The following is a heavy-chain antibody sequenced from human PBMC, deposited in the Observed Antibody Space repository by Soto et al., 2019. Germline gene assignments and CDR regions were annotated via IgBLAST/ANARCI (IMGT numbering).Heavy chain of an antibody. CDR3: ARSGRGAADYYYGMDV. V-gene: IGHV1-2*04. CDR2: INPNSGGT. Sequence: ASVKVSCKASGYTFTGYYMHWVRQAPGQGLEWMGWINPNSGGTNYAQKFQGWVTMTRDTSISTAYMELSRLRSDDTAVYYCARSGRGAADYYYGMDVWGQGTTVTVSS. D-gene: IGHD1-26*01. J-gene: IGHJ6*02. CDR1: GYTFTGYY.